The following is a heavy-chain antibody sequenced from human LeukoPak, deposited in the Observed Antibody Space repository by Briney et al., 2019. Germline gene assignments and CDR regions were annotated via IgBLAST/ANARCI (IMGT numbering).Heavy chain of an antibody. V-gene: IGHV3-30*03. J-gene: IGHJ4*02. CDR3: ALLSRYSSSPDFDY. CDR2: ISYDGSNK. CDR1: GFTFSSYG. D-gene: IGHD6-13*01. Sequence: GGSLRLSCAVSGFTFSSYGMHWVRQAPGKGLEWVAVISYDGSNKYYADSVKGRFTISRDNSKNTLYLQMNSLRAEDTAVYYCALLSRYSSSPDFDYWGQGTLVTVSS.